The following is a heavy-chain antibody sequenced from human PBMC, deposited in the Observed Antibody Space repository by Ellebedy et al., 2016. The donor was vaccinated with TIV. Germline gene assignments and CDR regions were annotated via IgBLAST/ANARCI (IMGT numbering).Heavy chain of an antibody. CDR3: ARGCKLWNTAMVDDAFDI. D-gene: IGHD5-18*01. J-gene: IGHJ3*02. V-gene: IGHV4-39*02. CDR2: IYYSGST. CDR1: GGSISSSTYY. Sequence: MPSETLSLTCTVSGGSISSSTYYWGWIRQSPGKGLEWIGNIYYSGSTYYNPSLKSRVTISVATSKKHFSLKLSSVTAADTAVYCCARGCKLWNTAMVDDAFDIWGQGTMVTVSS.